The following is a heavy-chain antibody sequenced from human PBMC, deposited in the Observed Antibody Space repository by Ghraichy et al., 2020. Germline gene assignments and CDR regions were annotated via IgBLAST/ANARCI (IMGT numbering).Heavy chain of an antibody. J-gene: IGHJ4*02. Sequence: SETLSLTCTVSGGSISSYYWSWIRQPPGKGLEWIGYIYYSGSTNYNPSLKSRVTISVDTSKNQFSLKLSSVTAADTAVYYCARGMVGLSFPIGALYYFDYWGQGTLVTVSS. D-gene: IGHD2-8*01. CDR1: GGSISSYY. CDR2: IYYSGST. CDR3: ARGMVGLSFPIGALYYFDY. V-gene: IGHV4-59*01.